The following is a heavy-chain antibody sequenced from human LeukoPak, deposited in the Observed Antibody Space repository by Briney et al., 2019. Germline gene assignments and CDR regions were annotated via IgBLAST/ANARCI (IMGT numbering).Heavy chain of an antibody. CDR3: ARYYSSSSDYYYYYGMDV. Sequence: PSETLSLTCTVSGGSISSYYWSWIRQPPGKGLEWIGYIYYSGSTNYNPSLKSRVTISVDTSKNQFSLKLSSVTAADTAVYYCARYYSSSSDYYYYYGMDVWGQGTTVTVSS. J-gene: IGHJ6*02. CDR2: IYYSGST. D-gene: IGHD6-13*01. V-gene: IGHV4-59*01. CDR1: GGSISSYY.